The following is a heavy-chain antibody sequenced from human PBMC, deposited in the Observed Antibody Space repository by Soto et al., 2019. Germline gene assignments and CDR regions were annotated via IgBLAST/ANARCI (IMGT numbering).Heavy chain of an antibody. CDR1: GGSFSGYY. CDR3: ARGPPYSGYVDY. CDR2: INHSGST. D-gene: IGHD5-12*01. Sequence: KLSETLSLTCAVYGGSFSGYYWSWIRQPPGKGLEWIGEINHSGSTNYNPSLKSRVTISVDTSKNQFSLKLSSVTAADTAVYYCARGPPYSGYVDYWGQGTLVTV. J-gene: IGHJ4*02. V-gene: IGHV4-34*01.